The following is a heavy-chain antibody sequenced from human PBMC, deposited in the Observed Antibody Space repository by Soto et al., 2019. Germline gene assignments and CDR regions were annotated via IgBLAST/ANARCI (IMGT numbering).Heavy chain of an antibody. Sequence: RASVKVSCKASGYTFTSYGISWVRQAPGQGLEWMGWISAYNGNTDYAQKLQGRVTMTTDTSTSTAYMELRSLRSDDTAVYYCARAYSSGWYFVYWGQGTLVTVSS. CDR2: ISAYNGNT. D-gene: IGHD6-19*01. CDR1: GYTFTSYG. CDR3: ARAYSSGWYFVY. J-gene: IGHJ4*02. V-gene: IGHV1-18*04.